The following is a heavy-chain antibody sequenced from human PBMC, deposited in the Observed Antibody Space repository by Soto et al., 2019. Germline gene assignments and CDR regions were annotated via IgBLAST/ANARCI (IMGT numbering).Heavy chain of an antibody. D-gene: IGHD6-6*01. CDR2: ISSRSYTI. Sequence: EVKLVESGGDLVQPGGSLRLSCAASGFTFSTYSMNWVRQAPGKGLEWVSYISSRSYTIYYVDSVKGRFTISRDNAKNSLYLQMNSLRDEDTAAYYCARGGSSSDNGMDVWGQGTTVTVSS. J-gene: IGHJ6*02. V-gene: IGHV3-48*02. CDR3: ARGGSSSDNGMDV. CDR1: GFTFSTYS.